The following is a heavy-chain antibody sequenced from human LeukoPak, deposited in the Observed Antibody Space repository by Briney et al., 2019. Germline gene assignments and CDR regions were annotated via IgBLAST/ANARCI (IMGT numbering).Heavy chain of an antibody. J-gene: IGHJ4*02. CDR1: GFTFSDYY. V-gene: IGHV3-11*03. D-gene: IGHD3-10*01. CDR3: ARFAGSGSYVDY. CDR2: ISSSSSYT. Sequence: GGSLRLSCAASGFTFSDYYMSWIRQAPEKGLEWVSYISSSSSYTNYADSVKGRFTISRDNAKNSLYLQMNSLRAEDTAVYYCARFAGSGSYVDYWGQGTLVTVSS.